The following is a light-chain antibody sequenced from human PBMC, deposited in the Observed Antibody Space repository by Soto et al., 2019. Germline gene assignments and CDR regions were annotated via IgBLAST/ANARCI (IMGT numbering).Light chain of an antibody. Sequence: EIVLTQSPATLSLSPEERATLSCRASHSVISYLAWYQHKPGQAPRLLIYDASNRATGIPARFSGSGSGTDFTLTISSLEPEDFAIYYCQQRFNWPPITFGQGTRLEIK. CDR2: DAS. CDR3: QQRFNWPPIT. CDR1: HSVISY. V-gene: IGKV3-11*01. J-gene: IGKJ5*01.